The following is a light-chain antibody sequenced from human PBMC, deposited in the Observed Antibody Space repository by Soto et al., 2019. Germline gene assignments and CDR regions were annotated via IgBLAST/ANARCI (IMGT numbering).Light chain of an antibody. J-gene: IGLJ2*01. CDR1: SSDVGSYNL. CDR3: CSYAGSSTFVV. V-gene: IGLV2-23*02. CDR2: EVS. Sequence: QSALTQPASVSGSRGQSITISCTGSSSDVGSYNLVSWYQQHPGEAPKLMIYEVSKRPSGVSNRFSGSKSGNTASLTISGLQAEDEADYYCCSYAGSSTFVVFGGGTKLTVL.